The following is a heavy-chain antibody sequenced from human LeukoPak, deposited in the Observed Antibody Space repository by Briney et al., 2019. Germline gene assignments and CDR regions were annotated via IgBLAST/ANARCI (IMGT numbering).Heavy chain of an antibody. CDR1: GFTFSTYA. J-gene: IGHJ4*02. V-gene: IGHV3-53*01. Sequence: GGSLRLSCAASGFTFSTYAMSWVRQAPGKGLEWVSVIYSGGNTYYAEFVKGRFTISRDNSKNTVYLQVNSLRAEDTAVYYCARLPRGDYWGQGTLVTVSS. D-gene: IGHD3-16*01. CDR3: ARLPRGDY. CDR2: IYSGGNT.